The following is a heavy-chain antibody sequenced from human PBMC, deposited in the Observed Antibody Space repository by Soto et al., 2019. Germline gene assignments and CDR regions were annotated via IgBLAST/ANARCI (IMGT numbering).Heavy chain of an antibody. D-gene: IGHD3-22*01. V-gene: IGHV4-39*01. J-gene: IGHJ6*02. CDR3: ARQGRNTKIVLVKHYAADF. CDR1: SGSISSPSYF. CDR2: IYYDGTT. Sequence: QLLLQEAGPGLLGPSETLSLTCTASSGSISSPSYFWAWIRKPPGRGRDGMGAIYYDGTTYYTESLKSRVSISVDTSKNQFSLKLNSVTAADTAVYFCARQGRNTKIVLVKHYAADFWGQGTAVTVSS.